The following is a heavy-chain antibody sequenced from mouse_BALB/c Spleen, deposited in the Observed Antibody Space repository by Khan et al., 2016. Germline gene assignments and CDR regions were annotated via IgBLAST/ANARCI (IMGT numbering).Heavy chain of an antibody. CDR1: GYSFTDYN. J-gene: IGHJ2*01. V-gene: IGHV1S135*01. Sequence: VQLKESGPELVKPGASVKVSCKASGYSFTDYNMYWVKQSHGKSLEWIGYIDPYNGGTSYNQKFKGKATLTVDKSSSKAFMHLNSLTSEDSAVYYCARARGNYYSDDEVVGYFDYWGQGTTLTFSS. CDR3: ARARGNYYSDDEVVGYFDY. CDR2: IDPYNGGT. D-gene: IGHD2-12*01.